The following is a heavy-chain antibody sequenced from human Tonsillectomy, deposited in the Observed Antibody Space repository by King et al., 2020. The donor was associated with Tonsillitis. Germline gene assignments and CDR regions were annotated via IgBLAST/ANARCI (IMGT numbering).Heavy chain of an antibody. V-gene: IGHV5-10-1*03. CDR1: GYSFTTYW. Sequence: VQLVESGAEVKKPGESLRISCQGSGYSFTTYWINWVRQVPGKGLEWMGRIDPSDSYTNYSPSFQGHVTISADKSISTAYLQWSSLKASDTAMYYCARSYYYGSGSYSDDYWGKGTLVTVSS. J-gene: IGHJ4*02. CDR3: ARSYYYGSGSYSDDY. D-gene: IGHD3-10*01. CDR2: IDPSDSYT.